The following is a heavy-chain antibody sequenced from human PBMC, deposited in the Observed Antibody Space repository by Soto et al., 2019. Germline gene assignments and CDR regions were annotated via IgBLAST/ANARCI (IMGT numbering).Heavy chain of an antibody. CDR2: IIPMFPTA. CDR1: GGTFSNHA. D-gene: IGHD2-21*02. Sequence: QVQLVQSGAEVKQPGSSVKVSCKASGGTFSNHAISWVRQAPGQGLEWVGGIIPMFPTADYAQRFQGRVTITADDSTTTVYMELSGLRSEDTAMYYCARDDATYCGGDCYRYFYYGMDGWGQGTTVTVSS. V-gene: IGHV1-69*01. CDR3: ARDDATYCGGDCYRYFYYGMDG. J-gene: IGHJ6*02.